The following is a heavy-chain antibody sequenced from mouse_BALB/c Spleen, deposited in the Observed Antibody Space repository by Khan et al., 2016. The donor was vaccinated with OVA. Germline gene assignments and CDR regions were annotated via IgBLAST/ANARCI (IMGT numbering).Heavy chain of an antibody. D-gene: IGHD2-13*01. V-gene: IGHV2-2*02. Sequence: QVQLQQSGPGLVQPSQSLSITCTVSGFSLSSYGVHWVRQSPGKGLEWLGVIWSGGSTDFNTAFISRLSISKDNSKSQVFFKMNNLQINDSAIYYCARVGLPFAYWGQGTLVTVSA. CDR3: ARVGLPFAY. CDR2: IWSGGST. CDR1: GFSLSSYG. J-gene: IGHJ3*01.